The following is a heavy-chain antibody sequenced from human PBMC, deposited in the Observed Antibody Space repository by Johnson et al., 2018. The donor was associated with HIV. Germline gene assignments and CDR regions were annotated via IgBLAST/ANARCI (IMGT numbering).Heavy chain of an antibody. CDR3: ARAGYGGNYAFDI. D-gene: IGHD4-23*01. CDR1: GFTFSSYW. V-gene: IGHV3-7*05. Sequence: VQLVESGGGVVHPGGSLRLSCAVSGFTFSSYWMSWVRQAPGRGLEWVANIKQDGGEKYYVDSVKGRFTISRDNAKHSLYLQMNSLRAEDTAVYYCARAGYGGNYAFDIWGQGTMVTVSS. J-gene: IGHJ3*02. CDR2: IKQDGGEK.